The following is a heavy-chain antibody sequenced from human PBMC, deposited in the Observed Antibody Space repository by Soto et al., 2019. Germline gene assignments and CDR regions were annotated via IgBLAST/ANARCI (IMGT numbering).Heavy chain of an antibody. J-gene: IGHJ3*02. CDR1: GGTFSSYT. D-gene: IGHD3-10*01. CDR3: LSYAPGEYYYGSGSPLGAFDI. V-gene: IGHV1-69*02. Sequence: QVQLVQSGAEVKKPGSSVKVSCKASGGTFSSYTISWVRQAPGQGLEWMGRIIPILGIANYAQKFQGRVTITADKSTSTAYMELSSLRSEDTAVYYCLSYAPGEYYYGSGSPLGAFDIWGPGKMVTVSS. CDR2: IIPILGIA.